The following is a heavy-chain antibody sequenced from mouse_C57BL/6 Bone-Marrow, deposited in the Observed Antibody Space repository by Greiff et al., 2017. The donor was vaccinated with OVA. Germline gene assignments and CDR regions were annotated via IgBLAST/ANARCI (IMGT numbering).Heavy chain of an antibody. CDR1: GYTFTDYN. CDR2: INPNNGGT. V-gene: IGHV1-22*01. Sequence: VQLQQSGPELVKPGASVKMSCKASGYTFTDYNMHWVKQSHGKSLEWIGYINPNNGGTSYNQKFKGKATLTVNKSSSTAYMELRSLTSEVSAVYYCARRGPSGLGFAYWGQGTLVTVSA. J-gene: IGHJ3*01. D-gene: IGHD3-1*01. CDR3: ARRGPSGLGFAY.